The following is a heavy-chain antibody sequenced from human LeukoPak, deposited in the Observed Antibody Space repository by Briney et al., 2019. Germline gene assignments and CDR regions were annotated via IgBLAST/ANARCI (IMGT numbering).Heavy chain of an antibody. D-gene: IGHD6-13*01. Sequence: PGGSLRLSCAGSGFTFSSYWMTWVRQAPGKGLEWVAFIRYDGSNKYADSVKGRFTISRDNSKNTLYLQMNSLRAEDTAVYYCAKVPYSSSWSEYFQHWGQGTLVTVSA. J-gene: IGHJ1*01. CDR3: AKVPYSSSWSEYFQH. V-gene: IGHV3-30*02. CDR2: IRYDGSNK. CDR1: GFTFSSYW.